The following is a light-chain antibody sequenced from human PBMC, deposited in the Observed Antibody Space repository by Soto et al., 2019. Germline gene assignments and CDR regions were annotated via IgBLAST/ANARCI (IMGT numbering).Light chain of an antibody. J-gene: IGLJ3*02. CDR3: SSYTTSYTQV. V-gene: IGLV2-14*01. CDR1: SSDVGGYNY. CDR2: EVS. Sequence: QSALTQPASVSGSPGQSITISCTGTSSDVGGYNYVSWYQHHPGKAPKLMIYEVSNRPSGVSNRFSGSKSGNTASLSISGLHAEDEADYYCSSYTTSYTQVFGGGTQLTVL.